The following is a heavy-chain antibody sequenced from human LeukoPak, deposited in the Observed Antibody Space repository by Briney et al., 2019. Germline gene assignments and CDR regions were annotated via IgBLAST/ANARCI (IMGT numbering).Heavy chain of an antibody. CDR3: ARDLIHPVWQQPTTYYYGMDV. V-gene: IGHV1-69*04. Sequence: SVKVSCKASGGTFSSYAISWVRQAPGQGLEWMGRIIPILGIANYAQKFQGRVTITADKSTSTAYMELSSLRSEDTAVYYCARDLIHPVWQQPTTYYYGMDVWGQGTTVTVSS. CDR1: GGTFSSYA. CDR2: IIPILGIA. D-gene: IGHD6-13*01. J-gene: IGHJ6*02.